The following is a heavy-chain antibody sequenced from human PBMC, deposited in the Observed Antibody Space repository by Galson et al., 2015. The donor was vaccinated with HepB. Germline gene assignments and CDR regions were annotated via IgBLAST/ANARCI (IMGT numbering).Heavy chain of an antibody. CDR1: GYSFPNYG. Sequence: SVKVSCKASGYSFPNYGISWVRQAPGQGLEWLGWSSAYRDKANYAQIVPGRVTMTTDTSPSTAYMELRSLTSDDTAMYYCVSDWYYSGRNWVDCFDPWGQGSLVTVSS. J-gene: IGHJ5*02. CDR3: VSDWYYSGRNWVDCFDP. CDR2: SSAYRDKA. D-gene: IGHD2-15*01. V-gene: IGHV1-18*04.